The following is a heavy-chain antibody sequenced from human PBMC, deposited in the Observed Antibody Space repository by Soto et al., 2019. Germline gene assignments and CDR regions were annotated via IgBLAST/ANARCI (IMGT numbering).Heavy chain of an antibody. J-gene: IGHJ5*02. CDR1: GYTFTSYG. CDR3: ARDPWVLRFLEWLPGTGGFDP. V-gene: IGHV1-18*01. Sequence: ASVKVSCKASGYTFTSYGISWVRQAPGQGLEWMGWISAYNGNTNYAQKLQGRVTMTTDTSTSTAYMELRSLRSDDTAVYYCARDPWVLRFLEWLPGTGGFDPWGQGTLVTVSS. CDR2: ISAYNGNT. D-gene: IGHD3-3*01.